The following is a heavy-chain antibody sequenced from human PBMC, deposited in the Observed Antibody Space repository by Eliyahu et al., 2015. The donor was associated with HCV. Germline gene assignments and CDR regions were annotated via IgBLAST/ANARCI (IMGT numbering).Heavy chain of an antibody. CDR3: ARGRVTSSAYFDL. V-gene: IGHV4-31*03. Sequence: QLQLQESDPGLVRPSQTLSLTCNVSXXSISSGGYYWSWIRQSPGGSLEWIGYIYYSGTTYYNPSLRSRLIISVDTFKNQFSLSLNSVTAADTAVYHCARGRVTSSAYFDLWGRGTLVTVSS. CDR1: XXSISSGGYY. J-gene: IGHJ2*01. D-gene: IGHD2-21*02. CDR2: IYYSGTT.